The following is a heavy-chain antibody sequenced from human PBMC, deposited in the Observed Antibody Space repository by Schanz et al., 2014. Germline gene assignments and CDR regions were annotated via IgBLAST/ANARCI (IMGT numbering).Heavy chain of an antibody. CDR1: GITFSDYA. D-gene: IGHD1-26*01. J-gene: IGHJ2*01. Sequence: VQLVESGGDVVQPGRSLRLSCAASGITFSDYAMNWVRQAPGKGLEWVSGISDSGGSKYYVDSVEGRFTISRDNSKNTLYLQMNNLRAEDTAVYYCPREMGSALLRYFDLWGRGTLVTVSS. CDR3: PREMGSALLRYFDL. CDR2: ISDSGGSK. V-gene: IGHV3-23*04.